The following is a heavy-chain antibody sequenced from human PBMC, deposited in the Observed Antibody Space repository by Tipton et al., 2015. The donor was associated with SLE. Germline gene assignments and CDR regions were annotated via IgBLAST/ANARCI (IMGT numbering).Heavy chain of an antibody. CDR1: GYSISSGYY. V-gene: IGHV4-38-2*01. D-gene: IGHD3-10*01. CDR2: INHSGST. CDR3: ARHARGFDI. Sequence: TLSLTCAVSGYSISSGYYWGWIRQPPGKGLEWIGEINHSGSTNYNPSLKSRVTISVDTSKNQFSLKLSSVTAADTAVYYCARHARGFDIWGQGTMVTVSS. J-gene: IGHJ3*02.